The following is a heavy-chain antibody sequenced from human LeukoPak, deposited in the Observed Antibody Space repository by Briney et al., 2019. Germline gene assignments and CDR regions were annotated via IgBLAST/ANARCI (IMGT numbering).Heavy chain of an antibody. CDR3: ARDRHYYYYYYMDV. CDR1: GGPISSHY. V-gene: IGHV4-59*11. CDR2: IYYSGST. Sequence: SETLSLTCTASGGPISSHYWSWIRQPPGKGLEWLGYIYYSGSTNYNPSLKSRVTISVDTSKNQFSLKLSSVTAADTAVYYCARDRHYYYYYYMDVWGKGTTVTVSS. J-gene: IGHJ6*03. D-gene: IGHD6-6*01.